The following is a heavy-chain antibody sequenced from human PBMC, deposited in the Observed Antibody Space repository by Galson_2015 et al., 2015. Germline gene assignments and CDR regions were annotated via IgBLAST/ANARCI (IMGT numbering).Heavy chain of an antibody. J-gene: IGHJ5*02. CDR3: ARGRGSVWSEGDWLDP. CDR1: GFTFGNSA. CDR2: IGGSGSKT. Sequence: SLRLSCATSGFTFGNSAMAWVRQAPGKGLEWVAAIGGSGSKTHYSNSAQGLFIVSRDNSKKTLFLQMNGLRVDDTAMYFCARGRGSVWSEGDWLDPWGQGTLVIVSS. V-gene: IGHV3-23*01. D-gene: IGHD3-16*01.